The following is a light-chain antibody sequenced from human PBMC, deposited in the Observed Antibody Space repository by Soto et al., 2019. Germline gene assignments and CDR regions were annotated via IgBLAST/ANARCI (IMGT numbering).Light chain of an antibody. CDR2: AAY. CDR3: QQSYSTPSFT. V-gene: IGKV1-39*01. CDR1: HSISSY. Sequence: DIQMTQSPSSLSASIGDRVTITCRASHSISSYLNWYQQKPGKAPKLLISAAYSLHTGVPSRFSGSGSGTDFTRTISNLHPEDFATYYCQQSYSTPSFTFGPGTKVDIK. J-gene: IGKJ3*01.